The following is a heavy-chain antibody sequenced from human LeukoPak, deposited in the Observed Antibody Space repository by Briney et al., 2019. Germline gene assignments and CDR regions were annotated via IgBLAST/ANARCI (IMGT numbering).Heavy chain of an antibody. J-gene: IGHJ6*03. D-gene: IGHD4-11*01. CDR3: ARGINSRVPPTYYYYYYMDV. CDR1: GYTFTSYG. V-gene: IGHV1-18*01. CDR2: ISAYNGNT. Sequence: ASVKVSCTASGYTFTSYGISWVRQAPGQGLEWMGWISAYNGNTNYAQKLQGRVTMTTDTSTSTAYMELRSLRSDDTAVYYCARGINSRVPPTYYYYYYMDVWGKGTTVAVSS.